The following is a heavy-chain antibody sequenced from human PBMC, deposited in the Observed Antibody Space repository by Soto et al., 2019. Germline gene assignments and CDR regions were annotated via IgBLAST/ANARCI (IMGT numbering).Heavy chain of an antibody. V-gene: IGHV3-23*01. J-gene: IGHJ4*02. D-gene: IGHD3-22*01. Sequence: PGGSLRLSCAACGFTFRNYAMNWVRQAPGKGLEWVSGISVSGGSTYYADSVKGRFTVSRDNSKNTVFLQMNSLRAEDTAVYFCAKGMYYYDTSGYRLFDYWGQGTLVTVSS. CDR3: AKGMYYYDTSGYRLFDY. CDR1: GFTFRNYA. CDR2: ISVSGGST.